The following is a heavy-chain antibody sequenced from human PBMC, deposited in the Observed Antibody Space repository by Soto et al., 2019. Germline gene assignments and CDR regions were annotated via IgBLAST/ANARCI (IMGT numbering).Heavy chain of an antibody. J-gene: IGHJ3*02. Sequence: GGSLRLSCAASGFTFSSHGMHWVRQAPGKGLEWVAVIWYNGSNKYYGESVKGRFTISRDNSKNTLYLELNSLRAEDTAVYYCARDKWLRYDPDGAFDIWGQGTMVTVSS. V-gene: IGHV3-33*01. CDR2: IWYNGSNK. D-gene: IGHD5-12*01. CDR3: ARDKWLRYDPDGAFDI. CDR1: GFTFSSHG.